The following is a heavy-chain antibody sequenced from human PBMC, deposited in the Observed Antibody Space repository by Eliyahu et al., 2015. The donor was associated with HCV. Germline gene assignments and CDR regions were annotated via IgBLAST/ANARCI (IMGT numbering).Heavy chain of an antibody. CDR1: GFTXSSXX. J-gene: IGHJ6*03. D-gene: IGHD2-2*02. CDR3: ARRTQVPSAILGWQYYMDV. V-gene: IGHV3-7*01. CDR2: IKQDGSEK. Sequence: EVQLVESGGGLVQPGGSLRLSXAASGFTXSSXXMTWVRQTPGKGLEWVANIKQDGSEKYYVDSVKGRFTISRDNAENSLYLQMHSLRAVDTAVYYCARRTQVPSAILGWQYYMDVWGKGTTVAVSS.